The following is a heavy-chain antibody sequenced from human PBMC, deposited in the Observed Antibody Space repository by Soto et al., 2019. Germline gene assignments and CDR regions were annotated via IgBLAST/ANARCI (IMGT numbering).Heavy chain of an antibody. V-gene: IGHV3-30*18. CDR1: GFTFSSYG. CDR3: AKDRSSGWYYFDY. D-gene: IGHD6-19*01. J-gene: IGHJ4*02. Sequence: GGSLRLYCAASGFTFSSYGMHWVRQAPGKGLEWVAVISYDGSNKYYADSVKGRFTISRDNSKNTLYLQMDSLRAEDTAVYYCAKDRSSGWYYFDYWGQGTLVTVSS. CDR2: ISYDGSNK.